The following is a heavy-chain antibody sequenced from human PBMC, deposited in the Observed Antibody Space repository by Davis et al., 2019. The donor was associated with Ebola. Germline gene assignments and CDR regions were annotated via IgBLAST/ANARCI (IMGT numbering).Heavy chain of an antibody. J-gene: IGHJ6*04. Sequence: PGGSLRLSCAASGFTFSSNWMHWVRQAPGKGLVWVSRTNSDGSITSYADSVKGRFTISRDNAKNSLYLQMNSLRAEDTAVYYCARDDYGSSSPYYYYYYGMDVWGKGTTVTVSS. CDR2: TNSDGSIT. CDR1: GFTFSSNW. CDR3: ARDDYGSSSPYYYYYYGMDV. V-gene: IGHV3-74*01. D-gene: IGHD6-6*01.